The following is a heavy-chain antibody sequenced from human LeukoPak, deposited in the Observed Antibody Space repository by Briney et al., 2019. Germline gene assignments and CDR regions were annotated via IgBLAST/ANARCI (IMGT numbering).Heavy chain of an antibody. V-gene: IGHV4-59*02. CDR1: GGSVSGYY. CDR2: IYYSGST. D-gene: IGHD2-2*01. Sequence: SETLSLTCVVSGGSVSGYYWGWIRQPPGKGLEWIGYIYYSGSTNYNPSLKSRVTISVDTSKNQFSLKLSSVTAADTAVYYCARGSSTSCWAFGYWGQGTLVTVSS. CDR3: ARGSSTSCWAFGY. J-gene: IGHJ4*02.